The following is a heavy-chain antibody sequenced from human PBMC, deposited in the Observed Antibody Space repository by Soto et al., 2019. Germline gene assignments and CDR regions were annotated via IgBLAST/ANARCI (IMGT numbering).Heavy chain of an antibody. J-gene: IGHJ4*02. CDR2: LYWDEDK. Sequence: QITLKESGPTLVNPTQTVTLTCTFSGFSRSTTAVGVGWIRQPPGKALEWLAVLYWDEDKRYSPALKSRRTIPTYPSTHQVVLTMSNMGPVDTATYYCAHLLYWDATLGYWGQGILVTVSS. CDR3: AHLLYWDATLGY. CDR1: GFSRSTTAVG. D-gene: IGHD1-1*01. V-gene: IGHV2-5*02.